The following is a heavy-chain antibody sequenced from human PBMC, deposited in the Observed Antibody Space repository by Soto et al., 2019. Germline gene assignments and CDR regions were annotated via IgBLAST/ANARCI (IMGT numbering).Heavy chain of an antibody. V-gene: IGHV1-2*02. Sequence: ASVKVSCKASGYTFAGHYIHWVRQAPEQGPEWMGEIGPESGATRYAQKFQGRVTMTRDMSITTVYMELNNLSPDDTAVYYCGRGRSGQIVVFYWGQGTPVTVSS. J-gene: IGHJ4*02. CDR1: GYTFAGHY. D-gene: IGHD1-26*01. CDR2: IGPESGAT. CDR3: GRGRSGQIVVFY.